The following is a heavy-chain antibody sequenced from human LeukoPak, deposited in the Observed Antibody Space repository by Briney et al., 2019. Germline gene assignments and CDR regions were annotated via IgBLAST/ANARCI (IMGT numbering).Heavy chain of an antibody. CDR3: ARVGYYESSGYYEY. D-gene: IGHD3-22*01. V-gene: IGHV1-2*06. CDR1: GYTLTDYY. J-gene: IGHJ4*02. CDR2: INPNSGGT. Sequence: ASAKVSCKASGYTLTDYYMHWVRQAPGQGLKWMGRINPNSGGTNYAQKFQGRVTMTRDTSISTVYMELSRLRSDDTAVYYCARVGYYESSGYYEYWGQGTLVTVSS.